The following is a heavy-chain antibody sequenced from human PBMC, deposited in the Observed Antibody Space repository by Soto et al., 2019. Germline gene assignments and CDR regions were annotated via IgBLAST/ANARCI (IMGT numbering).Heavy chain of an antibody. J-gene: IGHJ6*02. CDR2: ISAYNGNT. CDR3: ARDSEIVVVPADSTYYYYYYGMDV. D-gene: IGHD2-2*01. Sequence: ASVNVSCKASGYTFTSYGISWVRQAPGQGLEWMGWISAYNGNTNYAQKLQGRVTMTTDTSTSTAYMELRSLRSDDTAVYYCARDSEIVVVPADSTYYYYYYGMDVWG. V-gene: IGHV1-18*04. CDR1: GYTFTSYG.